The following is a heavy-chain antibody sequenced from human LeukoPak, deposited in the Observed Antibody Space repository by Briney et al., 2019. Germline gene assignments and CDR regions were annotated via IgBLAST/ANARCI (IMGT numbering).Heavy chain of an antibody. Sequence: GGSLRLFCAASGLSVSNKYMSWVRQAPGKGLEWVSFIYSDGRTYYTDSVKGRFTISRDNSKNTLYLQMNSLRTEDTAMYYCASASGREAAGYLLGLFDYWGQGTLVTVSS. CDR3: ASASGREAAGYLLGLFDY. CDR2: IYSDGRT. CDR1: GLSVSNKY. D-gene: IGHD6-13*01. V-gene: IGHV3-53*01. J-gene: IGHJ4*02.